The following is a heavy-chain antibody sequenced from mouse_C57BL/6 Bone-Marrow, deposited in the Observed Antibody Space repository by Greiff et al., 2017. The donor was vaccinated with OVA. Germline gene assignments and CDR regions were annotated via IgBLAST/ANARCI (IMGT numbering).Heavy chain of an antibody. CDR1: GYTFTDYE. D-gene: IGHD2-5*01. CDR3: TRGYSNYYAMDY. Sequence: VQLKEPGAELVRPGASVTLSCKASGYTFTDYEMHWVKQTPVHGLEWIGAIDPETGGTAYNQKFKGKAILTADKSSSTAYMELRSLTSEDSAVYYCTRGYSNYYAMDYWGQGTSVTVSS. CDR2: IDPETGGT. J-gene: IGHJ4*01. V-gene: IGHV1-15*01.